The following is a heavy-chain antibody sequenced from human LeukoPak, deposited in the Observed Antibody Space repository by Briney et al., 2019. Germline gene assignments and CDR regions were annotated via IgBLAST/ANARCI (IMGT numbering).Heavy chain of an antibody. Sequence: GSSVKVSCKASGGTFSSYAISWVRQAPGQGLEWMGGIVPIFGTANYAQKFQGRVTITTDESTSTAYMELSSLRSEDTAVYYCASSGGGAIHHWGQGTLVTVSS. V-gene: IGHV1-69*05. CDR1: GGTFSSYA. D-gene: IGHD3-16*01. CDR3: ASSGGGAIHH. J-gene: IGHJ4*02. CDR2: IVPIFGTA.